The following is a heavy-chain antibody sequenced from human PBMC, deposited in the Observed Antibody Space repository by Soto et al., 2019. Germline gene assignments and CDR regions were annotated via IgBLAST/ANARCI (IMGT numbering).Heavy chain of an antibody. CDR1: GFTLRSHW. J-gene: IGHJ4*02. Sequence: EVQLVESGGGLVQPGGSLRLSCGASGFTLRSHWMHWVRQAPGKGLVWVSNINSDGSSTNYADSVKGRFTISRDNAKNTLYLQMNSLRADDTAVYYCATLFSSGSSLDYWGQGTLVTVSS. V-gene: IGHV3-74*01. CDR3: ATLFSSGSSLDY. CDR2: INSDGSST. D-gene: IGHD3-10*01.